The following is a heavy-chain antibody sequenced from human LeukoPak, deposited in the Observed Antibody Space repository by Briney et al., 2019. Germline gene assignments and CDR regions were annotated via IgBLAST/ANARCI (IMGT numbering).Heavy chain of an antibody. V-gene: IGHV1-2*02. J-gene: IGHJ4*02. Sequence: ASVKVSCKASGYTFTGYYMHWARQAPGQGLEWMGWINPNSGGTNYAQKFQGRVTMTRDTSIRTAYMELSRLRSDDTAVYYCARPPSSSWPYDYWGQGTLVTVSS. D-gene: IGHD6-13*01. CDR3: ARPPSSSWPYDY. CDR1: GYTFTGYY. CDR2: INPNSGGT.